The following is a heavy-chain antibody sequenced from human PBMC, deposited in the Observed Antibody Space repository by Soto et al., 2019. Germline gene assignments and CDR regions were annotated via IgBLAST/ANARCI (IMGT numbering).Heavy chain of an antibody. CDR1: GLPVSTNY. D-gene: IGHD3-10*01. J-gene: IGHJ6*02. CDR2: IYNDGKT. V-gene: IGHV3-53*01. CDR3: VRPLPSGQNYGMDV. Sequence: GSLRLSCAASGLPVSTNYMSWVRQGPGKGLEWVSVIYNDGKTYYADSVEGRFTISRDASKNTLHLQMDSLRDEDTAVYYCVRPLPSGQNYGMDVWGQGTTVTVSS.